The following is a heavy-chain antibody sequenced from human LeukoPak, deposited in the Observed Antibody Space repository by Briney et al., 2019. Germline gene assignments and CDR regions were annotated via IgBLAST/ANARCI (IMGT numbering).Heavy chain of an antibody. CDR3: AKGARWAVAGSCLDY. CDR1: GFTFDDYA. V-gene: IGHV3-9*01. CDR2: ISWNSGSI. D-gene: IGHD6-19*01. Sequence: GGSLRLSCAASGFTFDDYAMHWVRQAPGKGLEWVSGISWNSGSIGYADSVKGRFTISRDNSRNTLFLQMNSLRAEDTAVYYCAKGARWAVAGSCLDYWGQGTLVTVSS. J-gene: IGHJ4*02.